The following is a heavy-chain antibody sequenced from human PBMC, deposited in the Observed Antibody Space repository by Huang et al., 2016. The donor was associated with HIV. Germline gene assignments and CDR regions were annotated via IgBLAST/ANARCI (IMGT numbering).Heavy chain of an antibody. V-gene: IGHV1-8*03. D-gene: IGHD3-22*01. CDR2: MKPKSGNT. Sequence: QVQLVQSGAEVKKPGASVKVSCKDSGFNFNNYDFNWVRQASGQGCEWRGWMKPKSGNTGYAQKFQGRVTITRNTAITTADMELRSLRSEDTAVYYCARARGFLYDSTGYYSRYYFDSWGQGTLVTISS. CDR1: GFNFNNYD. CDR3: ARARGFLYDSTGYYSRYYFDS. J-gene: IGHJ4*02.